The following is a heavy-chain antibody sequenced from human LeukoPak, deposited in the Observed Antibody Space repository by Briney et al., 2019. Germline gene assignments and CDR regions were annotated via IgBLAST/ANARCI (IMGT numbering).Heavy chain of an antibody. J-gene: IGHJ4*02. CDR2: FDPEDGET. Sequence: ASVKVSCMVSGYTLTELSMHWVRPAAARGREWMGGFDPEDGETNYAQKFQGRGCMTEDTSTDTAYMELSSLRAEDTAGYYCATDPRSQNVVVVAAGWGQGTLVSVSS. V-gene: IGHV1-24*01. CDR1: GYTLTELS. CDR3: ATDPRSQNVVVVAAG. D-gene: IGHD2-15*01.